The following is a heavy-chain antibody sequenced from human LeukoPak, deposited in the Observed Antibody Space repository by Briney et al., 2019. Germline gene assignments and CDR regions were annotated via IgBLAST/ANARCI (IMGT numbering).Heavy chain of an antibody. CDR2: ISAYNGNT. CDR3: AKEDIYYDSSGYYAKVNYYGMDV. Sequence: GASVKVSCKASGYTFTSYGISWVRQAPGQGLEWMGWISAYNGNTNYAQKLQGRVTMTTDTSTSTAYMELRSLTSDDTAVYYCAKEDIYYDSSGYYAKVNYYGMDVWGQGTTVTVSS. J-gene: IGHJ6*02. D-gene: IGHD3-22*01. CDR1: GYTFTSYG. V-gene: IGHV1-18*01.